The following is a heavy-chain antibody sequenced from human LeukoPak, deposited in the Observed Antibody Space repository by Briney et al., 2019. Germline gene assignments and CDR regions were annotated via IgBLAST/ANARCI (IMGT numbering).Heavy chain of an antibody. V-gene: IGHV3-23*01. Sequence: GTLRLSCAASGVTFSRYTMSWVCHGPRQGLEWESAVSGNGGRTYYADPSKGLFTISRDNSKNALYLQMNSLRGEDTAVYYCAKRMIRGVNHDAFDLWGQGTMVTVSS. CDR3: AKRMIRGVNHDAFDL. CDR1: GVTFSRYT. CDR2: VSGNGGRT. D-gene: IGHD3-10*01. J-gene: IGHJ3*01.